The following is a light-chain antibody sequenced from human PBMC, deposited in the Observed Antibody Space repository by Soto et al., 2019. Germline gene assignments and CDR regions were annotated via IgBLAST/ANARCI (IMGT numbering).Light chain of an antibody. J-gene: IGKJ1*01. V-gene: IGKV3-20*01. CDR2: GAS. CDR1: QSVSSSY. CDR3: QQYGSSKT. Sequence: EIVLTQSPGPLSLSPGERATLSCRASQSVSSSYLAWYQQKPGQAPRLLIYGASSRATGIPDRFSGSGSGTDFTLTISRLEPEDVAVYYCQQYGSSKTFGQGTKVDIK.